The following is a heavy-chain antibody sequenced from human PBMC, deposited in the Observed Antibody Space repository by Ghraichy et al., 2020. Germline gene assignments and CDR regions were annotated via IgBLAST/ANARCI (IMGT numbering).Heavy chain of an antibody. J-gene: IGHJ4*02. CDR1: GGSIGGHY. Sequence: SETLSLTCSVSGGSIGGHYWSWIRQPPGKGLEWIWYIYYSGGSYYNPSTTYNPSFKSRLTISLDTSKNQFSLKLNSVTAADTAVYFWARGRMAADYWGQGTLVTVSS. V-gene: IGHV4-59*11. D-gene: IGHD5-24*01. CDR2: IYYSGGSYYNPST. CDR3: ARGRMAADY.